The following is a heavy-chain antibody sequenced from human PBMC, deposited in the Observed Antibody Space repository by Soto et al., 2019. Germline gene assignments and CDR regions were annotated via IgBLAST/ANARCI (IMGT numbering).Heavy chain of an antibody. CDR1: GGSISSYY. J-gene: IGHJ4*02. CDR2: IYYSGST. D-gene: IGHD3-10*01. Sequence: PSETLSLTCTVSGGSISSYYCSWIRQPPGKGLEWIGYIYYSGSTNYNPSLKSRLTISTDTSKNQLSLKLSSVTAAYTAVYFCARGEVRTTFRHWGQGTLVTVSS. CDR3: ARGEVRTTFRH. V-gene: IGHV4-59*08.